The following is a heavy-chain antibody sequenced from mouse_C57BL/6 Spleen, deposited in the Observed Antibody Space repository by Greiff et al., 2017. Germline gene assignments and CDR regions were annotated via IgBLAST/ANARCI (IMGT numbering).Heavy chain of an antibody. V-gene: IGHV1-54*01. D-gene: IGHD2-1*01. CDR1: GYAFTNYL. CDR2: INPGSGGT. CDR3: ARGGDYGNA. Sequence: VKLMESGAELVRPGTSVTVSCKASGYAFTNYLIEWVKQRPGQGLEWIGVINPGSGGTNYNEKFKGKATLTADKSSITAYMQLSSLTSEDSAVYFCARGGDYGNAWGQGTTLTVSS. J-gene: IGHJ2*01.